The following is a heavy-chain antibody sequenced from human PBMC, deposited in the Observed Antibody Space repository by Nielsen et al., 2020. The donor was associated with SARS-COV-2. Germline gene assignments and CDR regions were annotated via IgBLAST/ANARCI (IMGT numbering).Heavy chain of an antibody. D-gene: IGHD3-3*01. V-gene: IGHV3-7*01. CDR2: IKQDGSEK. CDR3: ARDSTSYDFWSGYYTYYFDY. J-gene: IGHJ4*02. Sequence: VRQAPGKGLEWVANIKQDGSEKYYVDSVKGRFTISRDNAKNSLYLQMNSLRAEDTAVYYCARDSTSYDFWSGYYTYYFDYWGQGTLGTVSS.